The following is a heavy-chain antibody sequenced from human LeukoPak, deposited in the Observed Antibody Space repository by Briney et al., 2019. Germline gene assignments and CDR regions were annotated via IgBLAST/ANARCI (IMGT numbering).Heavy chain of an antibody. CDR1: GFTVSGNY. D-gene: IGHD5-24*01. V-gene: IGHV3-7*03. CDR2: IKQDGSEK. J-gene: IGHJ4*02. Sequence: GGSLRLSCAASGFTVSGNYVSWVRQAPGKGLEWVANIKQDGSEKYYVDSVKGRFTISRDNAKNSLYLQMNSLRAEDTAVYYCAKDGDGYNFPFDFWGQGTLVTVSS. CDR3: AKDGDGYNFPFDF.